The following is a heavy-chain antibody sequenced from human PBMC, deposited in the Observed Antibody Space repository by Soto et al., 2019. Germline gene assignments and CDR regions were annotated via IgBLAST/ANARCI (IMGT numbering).Heavy chain of an antibody. CDR1: GYTFTTYG. J-gene: IGHJ4*02. CDR3: ARDTGDGTFDF. Sequence: ASVKVSCTAFGYTFTTYGLSWVRQAPGQRLEWMGWINAGYGNTKSSQKFQDRVTISRDTSASTAYMELTSLRSEDTAVYYCARDTGDGTFDFWGQGTLVTVSS. D-gene: IGHD1-1*01. CDR2: INAGYGNT. V-gene: IGHV1-3*01.